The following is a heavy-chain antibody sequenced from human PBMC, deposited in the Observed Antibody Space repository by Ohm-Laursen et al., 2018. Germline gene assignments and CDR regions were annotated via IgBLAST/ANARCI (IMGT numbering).Heavy chain of an antibody. J-gene: IGHJ5*02. V-gene: IGHV1-24*01. CDR2: FDPEDGET. D-gene: IGHD2-15*01. CDR1: GYTLTELS. CDR3: ATDLRWYNWFDP. Sequence: GATVKISCKVSGYTLTELSMHWVRQAPGKGLEWMGGFDPEDGETIYAQKFQGRVTMTEDTSTDTAYMELSSLRSEDTAVYYCATDLRWYNWFDPWGQGTLVTVSS.